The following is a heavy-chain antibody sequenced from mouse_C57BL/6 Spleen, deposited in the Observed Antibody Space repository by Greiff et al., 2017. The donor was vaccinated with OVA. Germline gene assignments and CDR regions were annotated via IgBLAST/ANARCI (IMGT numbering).Heavy chain of an antibody. Sequence: VQLQQSGAELVRPGSSVKLSCKASGYTFTSYWMDWVKQRPGQGLEWIGNIYPSDSETHYNQKFKDKATLTVDKSSSTAYMQLSSLTSEDSAVYYCAREDWDTFDVWGTGTTVTVSS. CDR3: AREDWDTFDV. J-gene: IGHJ1*03. CDR1: GYTFTSYW. V-gene: IGHV1-61*01. D-gene: IGHD4-1*01. CDR2: IYPSDSET.